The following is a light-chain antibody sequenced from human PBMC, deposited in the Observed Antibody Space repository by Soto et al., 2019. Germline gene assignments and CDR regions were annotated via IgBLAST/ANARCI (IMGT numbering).Light chain of an antibody. CDR1: QSLLDSGDGNIY. J-gene: IGKJ2*01. CDR2: ALS. V-gene: IGKV2-40*01. CDR3: MQRLDFPYT. Sequence: DIVMTQSPLSLSVTPGEPASISCRSVQSLLDSGDGNIYLDWYMQQPGQSLQLLISALSFRASGVPDRFSGSGSGTDFTLKITSVEAEDVGVYYCMQRLDFPYTFGQGTKLQIK.